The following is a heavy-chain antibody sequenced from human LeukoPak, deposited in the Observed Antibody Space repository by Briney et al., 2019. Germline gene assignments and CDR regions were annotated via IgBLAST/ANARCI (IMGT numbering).Heavy chain of an antibody. D-gene: IGHD6-13*01. CDR3: ARGDSSPWYFDL. CDR2: IYYSGST. Sequence: PSETLCLTCTVSGGSISSYYWSWIRQPPGKGLEWIGYIYYSGSTNYNPSLKSRVTISVDKSKNQFSLKLSSVTAEDTAVYYCARGDSSPWYFDLWGRGTLVTVSS. V-gene: IGHV4-59*01. CDR1: GGSISSYY. J-gene: IGHJ2*01.